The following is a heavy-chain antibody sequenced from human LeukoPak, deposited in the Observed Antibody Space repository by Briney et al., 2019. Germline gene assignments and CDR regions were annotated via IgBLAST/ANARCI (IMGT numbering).Heavy chain of an antibody. J-gene: IGHJ2*01. V-gene: IGHV4-39*07. CDR3: AREKYYYDSSGYHTRGYFDL. Sequence: SETLSLTCTVSGGSISSSSYYWGWIRQPPGKGLEWIGSIYYSGSTNYNPSLKSRVTISVDTSKNQFSLKLSSVTAADTAVYYCAREKYYYDSSGYHTRGYFDLWGRGTLVTVSS. CDR1: GGSISSSSYY. D-gene: IGHD3-22*01. CDR2: IYYSGST.